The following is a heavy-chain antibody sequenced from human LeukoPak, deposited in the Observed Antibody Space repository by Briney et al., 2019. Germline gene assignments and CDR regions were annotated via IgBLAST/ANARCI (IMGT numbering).Heavy chain of an antibody. CDR1: GGTFSTYD. V-gene: IGHV1-69*04. Sequence: SVKVSCKPSGGTFSTYDIHWVRQAPGQRLEWMGRIIPIGDIAEYAQNFQGRVTMTADKSTTTAYLEVRSLKSEETALYYCARISDTTRVTAAFDVWGQGTMVSVS. J-gene: IGHJ3*01. CDR2: IIPIGDIA. D-gene: IGHD1-1*01. CDR3: ARISDTTRVTAAFDV.